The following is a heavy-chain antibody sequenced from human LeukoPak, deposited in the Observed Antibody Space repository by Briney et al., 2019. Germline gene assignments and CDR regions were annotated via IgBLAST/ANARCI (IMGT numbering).Heavy chain of an antibody. J-gene: IGHJ5*02. CDR2: IRYDGSNK. D-gene: IGHD3-3*01. V-gene: IGHV3-30*02. Sequence: GGSLRLSCAASGFTFSSYGMHWVRQAPGKGLEWVAFIRYDGSNKYYADSVKGRFTISRDNSKITLYLQMNSLRAEDTAVYYCAKGRLFYDFWSGTLFDPWGQGTLVTVSS. CDR1: GFTFSSYG. CDR3: AKGRLFYDFWSGTLFDP.